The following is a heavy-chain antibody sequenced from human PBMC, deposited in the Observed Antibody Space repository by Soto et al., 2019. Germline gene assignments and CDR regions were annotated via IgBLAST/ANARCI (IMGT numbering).Heavy chain of an antibody. CDR1: GYTPTNYD. D-gene: IGHD1-26*01. V-gene: IGHV1-18*01. Sequence: QVPLVQSGAEVKKPGASVTVSCKTSGYTPTNYDIGWVRQAPGQGLEWMGWISAYNGNTNSAQKLQGRLTMTTDTSTRTAYMELRSLRSDDAAVYYCARAVYRCGTYYAFDNWGQGTLVTVSS. CDR2: ISAYNGNT. CDR3: ARAVYRCGTYYAFDN. J-gene: IGHJ4*02.